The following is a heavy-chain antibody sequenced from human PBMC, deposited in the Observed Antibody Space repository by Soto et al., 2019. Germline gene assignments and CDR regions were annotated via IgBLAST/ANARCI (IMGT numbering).Heavy chain of an antibody. V-gene: IGHV1-46*01. D-gene: IGHD2-21*02. Sequence: QVQLVQSGAEVKKPGASVKVSCKASGDTFTDYYINWVRQAPGQGLEWMGTVNPSGGHTTYAQDFLVRMTMTRDTSTTTLYLELTSLTSEDTAVYYCARGGHVVVVTAALDYWGQGTLVTVSS. CDR2: VNPSGGHT. J-gene: IGHJ4*02. CDR1: GDTFTDYY. CDR3: ARGGHVVVVTAALDY.